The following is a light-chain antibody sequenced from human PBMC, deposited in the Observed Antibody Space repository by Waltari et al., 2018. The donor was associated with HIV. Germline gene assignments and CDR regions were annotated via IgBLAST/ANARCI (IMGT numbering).Light chain of an antibody. CDR2: WAS. Sequence: DIVMTQSPDSLSVSLGERATINRKSRQSLLYGSNNKNRLAWYQQRPGQPPKLLISWASTRESGVPDRFSGSGSGTDFTLTINSLQAEDVAVYYCQQFSLSPPLTFGGGTKVEIK. V-gene: IGKV4-1*01. CDR1: QSLLYGSNNKNR. CDR3: QQFSLSPPLT. J-gene: IGKJ4*01.